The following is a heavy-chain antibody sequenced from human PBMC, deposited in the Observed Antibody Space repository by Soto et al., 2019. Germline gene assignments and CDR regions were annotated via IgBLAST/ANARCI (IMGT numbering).Heavy chain of an antibody. V-gene: IGHV4-30-2*01. CDR1: GGSISSGGYS. J-gene: IGHJ3*02. CDR3: ARTPDI. Sequence: QLQLQKSGSGLVKPSQTLSLTCAVSGGSISSGGYSWSWIRQPPGKGLEWIGYIYHSGSPYYNPSLKSRVTISVDRSKNQFALKLSSVTAADTAVYYCARTPDIWGQGTMVTVSS. CDR2: IYHSGSP.